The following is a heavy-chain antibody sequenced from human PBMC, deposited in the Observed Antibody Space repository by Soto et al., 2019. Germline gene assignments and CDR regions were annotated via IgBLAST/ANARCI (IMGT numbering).Heavy chain of an antibody. D-gene: IGHD3-22*01. CDR2: ISYDGSNK. CDR1: GFTFSSYG. Sequence: PGGSLRLSCAASGFTFSSYGMHWVRQAPGKGLEWVAVISYDGSNKYYADSVKGRFTISRDNSKNTLYLQMNSLRAGDTAVYYCAKPAFYDSSTYYFHYWGQGTLVTVSS. J-gene: IGHJ4*02. CDR3: AKPAFYDSSTYYFHY. V-gene: IGHV3-30*18.